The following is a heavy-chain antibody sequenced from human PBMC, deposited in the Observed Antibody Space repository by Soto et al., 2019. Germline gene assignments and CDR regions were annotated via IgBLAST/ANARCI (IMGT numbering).Heavy chain of an antibody. V-gene: IGHV4-59*01. Sequence: SETLSLTCTVSGGSISSYYWSWIRQPPGKGLEWIGYIYYSGSTNYNPSLKSRVTISVDTSKNQFSLKLSSVTAADTAVYYCARVPGYMGYYFDYWGQGTLVTVS. CDR3: ARVPGYMGYYFDY. D-gene: IGHD3-9*01. J-gene: IGHJ4*02. CDR1: GGSISSYY. CDR2: IYYSGST.